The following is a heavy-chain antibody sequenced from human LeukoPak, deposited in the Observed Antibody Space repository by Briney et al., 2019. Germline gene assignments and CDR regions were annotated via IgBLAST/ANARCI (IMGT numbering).Heavy chain of an antibody. Sequence: SETLSLTCTVSGGSISSYYWSWIRQPPGKGLEWIGYIYYSGSTSYNPSLKSRVTISVDTSKNQFSLKLSSVTAADTAVYYCARDGGYSYGYPYYFDYWGQGTLVTVSS. D-gene: IGHD5-18*01. J-gene: IGHJ4*02. V-gene: IGHV4-59*01. CDR1: GGSISSYY. CDR3: ARDGGYSYGYPYYFDY. CDR2: IYYSGST.